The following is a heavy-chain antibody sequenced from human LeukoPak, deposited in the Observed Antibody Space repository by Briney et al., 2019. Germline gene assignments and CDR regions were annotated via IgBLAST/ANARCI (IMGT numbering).Heavy chain of an antibody. V-gene: IGHV3-23*01. CDR1: GFTFSSYS. D-gene: IGHD6-13*01. CDR2: ISGSDDTT. J-gene: IGHJ3*01. Sequence: GGSLRLSCAASGFTFSSYSMNWVRQAPGKGLEWVSSISGSDDTTYYADSVKGRFTISRDNSKNTLYLQMNSLRAEDTAVYYCANNRYSSRWRGAFDVWGQGTMVTVSS. CDR3: ANNRYSSRWRGAFDV.